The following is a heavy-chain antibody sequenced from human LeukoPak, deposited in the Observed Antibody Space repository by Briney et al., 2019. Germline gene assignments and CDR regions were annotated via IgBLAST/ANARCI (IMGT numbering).Heavy chain of an antibody. V-gene: IGHV3-53*01. CDR3: TKTGGPWD. Sequence: GGSLRLSCAASGFTVITSFMSWVRLAPGKGLEWVSVIYNDGTTYYADSVKGRFTISRDNPKNTLYLQMNTLRAEDTAVYYCTKTGGPWDWGQGTQVTVSS. CDR1: GFTVITSF. CDR2: IYNDGTT. D-gene: IGHD7-27*01. J-gene: IGHJ4*02.